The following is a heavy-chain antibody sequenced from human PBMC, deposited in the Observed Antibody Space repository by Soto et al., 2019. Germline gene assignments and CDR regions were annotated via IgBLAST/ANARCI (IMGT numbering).Heavy chain of an antibody. D-gene: IGHD3-16*01. CDR1: GFTFVTYW. J-gene: IGHJ4*02. Sequence: WGSLRLSCAASGFTFVTYWIQFFGQSPLKWRVWVSRINSDGSSTSYADSVKGRFTVSRDNAKNTLYLQMNSLRAEDTAVYFCARDDRDYVWGSFRYFDCWGQGTQVTVSS. CDR3: ARDDRDYVWGSFRYFDC. CDR2: INSDGSST. V-gene: IGHV3-74*01.